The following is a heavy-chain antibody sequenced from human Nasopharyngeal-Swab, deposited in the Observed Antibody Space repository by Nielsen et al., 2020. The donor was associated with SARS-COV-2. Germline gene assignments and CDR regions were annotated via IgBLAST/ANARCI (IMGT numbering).Heavy chain of an antibody. CDR3: ANAWF. V-gene: IGHV3-30*18. CDR2: ISFDGTKK. D-gene: IGHD3-22*01. Sequence: GGSLRLSCAASGFTFSTYGIHWVRQAPGRGLEWVAFISFDGTKKLYADSVKGRFTISRDNSKNTLYLQINSLGAEDTAVYYCANAWFWGQGTLVTVSS. J-gene: IGHJ4*02. CDR1: GFTFSTYG.